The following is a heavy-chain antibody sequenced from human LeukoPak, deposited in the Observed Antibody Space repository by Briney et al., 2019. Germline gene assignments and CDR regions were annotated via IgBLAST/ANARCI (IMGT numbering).Heavy chain of an antibody. V-gene: IGHV3-9*01. D-gene: IGHD3-3*01. CDR2: ISWNSGSI. CDR1: GFTFDDYA. J-gene: IGHJ6*02. Sequence: GGSLRLSCAASGFTFDDYAMHWVRQAPGKGLEWVSGISWNSGSIGYADSVKGRFTISRDNAKNSLYLQMNSLRAEDTALYYCAKDLWNYDFWSGYAAIRDYGMDVWGQGTTVTVSS. CDR3: AKDLWNYDFWSGYAAIRDYGMDV.